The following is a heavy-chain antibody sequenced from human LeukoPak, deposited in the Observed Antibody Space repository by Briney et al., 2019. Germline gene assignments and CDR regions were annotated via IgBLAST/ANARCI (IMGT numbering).Heavy chain of an antibody. D-gene: IGHD4-17*01. CDR3: AREGPSTVTEYNWFDP. CDR1: GFTFSSYS. J-gene: IGHJ5*02. Sequence: GGSLRLSCAASGFTFSSYSMNWVRQAPGKGLEWVSSISSSSSYIYYADSMKGRFTISRDNAKNSLYLQMNSLRAEDTAVYYCAREGPSTVTEYNWFDPWGQGTLVTVSS. CDR2: ISSSSSYI. V-gene: IGHV3-21*01.